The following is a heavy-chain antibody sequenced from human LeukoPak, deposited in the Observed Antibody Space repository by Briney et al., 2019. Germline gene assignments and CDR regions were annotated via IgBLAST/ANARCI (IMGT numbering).Heavy chain of an antibody. CDR3: ARDNADIVVVAATGFWFDP. CDR2: IIPIFGTA. D-gene: IGHD2-15*01. V-gene: IGHV1-69*05. CDR1: GGTFSSYA. Sequence: ASVKVSCKASGGTFSSYAISWVRQAPGQGLEWMGGIIPIFGTANYAQKFQGRVTITTDESTSTAYMELSSLRSEDTAVYYCARDNADIVVVAATGFWFDPWGQGTLVTVSS. J-gene: IGHJ5*02.